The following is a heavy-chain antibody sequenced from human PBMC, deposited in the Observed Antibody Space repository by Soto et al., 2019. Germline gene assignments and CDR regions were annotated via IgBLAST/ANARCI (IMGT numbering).Heavy chain of an antibody. V-gene: IGHV3-9*01. J-gene: IGHJ4*02. CDR1: GFNFDDYA. D-gene: IGHD5-12*01. CDR2: ISWESGSI. CDR3: VKDLDEDFGYDLHYFNY. Sequence: GGSLRLSCAASGFNFDDYAMHWVRQIPGKGLEWVSGISWESGSIGYADSVKGRFSISRDNAKNSLYLQMNSLRAEDTAFSYCVKDLDEDFGYDLHYFNYSGQGTLVTVSS.